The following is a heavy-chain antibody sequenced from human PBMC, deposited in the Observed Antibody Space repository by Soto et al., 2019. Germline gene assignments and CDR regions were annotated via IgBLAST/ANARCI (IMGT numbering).Heavy chain of an antibody. CDR3: ARGPKRITIFGVVIIKAFDI. V-gene: IGHV4-39*07. Sequence: SETLSLTCTFSGGYIISSMCYWGWIHQAPGKGLEWIGEINHSGSTNYNPSLKSRVTISVDTSKNQFSLKLSSVTAADTAVYYCARGPKRITIFGVVIIKAFDIWGQGTMVTVSS. J-gene: IGHJ3*02. CDR1: GGYIISSMCY. CDR2: INHSGST. D-gene: IGHD3-3*01.